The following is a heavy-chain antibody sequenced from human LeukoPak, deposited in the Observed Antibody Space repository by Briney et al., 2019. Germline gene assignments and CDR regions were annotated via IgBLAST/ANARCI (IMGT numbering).Heavy chain of an antibody. CDR2: IYYSGST. D-gene: IGHD1-7*01. CDR3: SRGITGT. Sequence: SETLSLTCTVSGGSISSYYWSWIRQPPGKGLEWIGYIYYSGSTNYNPSLKSRVTISVDTSKNQFSLKLSSVTAADTAVYYCSRGITGTWGQGTLVTVSS. J-gene: IGHJ4*02. CDR1: GGSISSYY. V-gene: IGHV4-59*12.